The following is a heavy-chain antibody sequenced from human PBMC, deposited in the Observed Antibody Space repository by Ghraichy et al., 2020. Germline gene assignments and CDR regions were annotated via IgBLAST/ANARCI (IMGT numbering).Heavy chain of an antibody. CDR3: AKDIVVVPADYYGMAV. CDR1: GFTFDDYV. CDR2: ITWDGATT. J-gene: IGHJ6*02. D-gene: IGHD2-2*01. Sequence: GGSLRLSCAASGFTFDDYVMHWVRQAPGKGLEWVSLITWDGATTSYADSVKGRFTISRDNNKNSLTLQMNSLRTEDTALYYCAKDIVVVPADYYGMAVWGQGTTVIVSS. V-gene: IGHV3-43*02.